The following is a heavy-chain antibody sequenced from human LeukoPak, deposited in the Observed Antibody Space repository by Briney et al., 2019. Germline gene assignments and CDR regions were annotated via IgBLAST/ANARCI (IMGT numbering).Heavy chain of an antibody. V-gene: IGHV3-66*01. Sequence: GGSLRLSCAASGFTVSSDYMSWVRQAPGKGLEWVSVIYSGGSTDYADSVKGRFTISRDNSKNTLYLQMNSLRAEDTAVYYCARGRRSSGWYTLDSWGQGTLVTVSP. J-gene: IGHJ5*01. CDR2: IYSGGST. CDR1: GFTVSSDY. CDR3: ARGRRSSGWYTLDS. D-gene: IGHD6-19*01.